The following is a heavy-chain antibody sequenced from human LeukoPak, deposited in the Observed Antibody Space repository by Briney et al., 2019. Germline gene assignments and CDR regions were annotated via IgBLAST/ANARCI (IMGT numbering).Heavy chain of an antibody. D-gene: IGHD3-22*01. CDR1: GFTFSSYA. Sequence: GSLRLSCAASGFTFSSYAMSWVRQAPGKGLEWVSATSGSGGSTYYADAVKGRFTISRDNAKNSLYLQMNSLRAEDTAVYYCARGLNSGMLVMGDAFDIWGQGTMVTVSS. J-gene: IGHJ3*02. CDR2: TSGSGGST. V-gene: IGHV3-23*01. CDR3: ARGLNSGMLVMGDAFDI.